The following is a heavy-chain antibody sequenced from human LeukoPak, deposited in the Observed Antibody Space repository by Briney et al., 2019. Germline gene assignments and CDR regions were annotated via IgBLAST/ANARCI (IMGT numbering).Heavy chain of an antibody. J-gene: IGHJ3*01. Sequence: QRGGSLRLSCAASGFTVSSYGMTWVRRAPGKGLEWVSAFSATDGSAQYAESVTGRFTISRDNSKNSLYLQMNSLRDEDTAVYYCAKARIAAAGTGAFDVWGQGTMVTVSS. V-gene: IGHV3-23*01. D-gene: IGHD6-13*01. CDR1: GFTVSSYG. CDR2: FSATDGSA. CDR3: AKARIAAAGTGAFDV.